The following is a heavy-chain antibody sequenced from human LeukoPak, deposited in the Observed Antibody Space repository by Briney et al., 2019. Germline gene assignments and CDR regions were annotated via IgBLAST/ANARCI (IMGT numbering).Heavy chain of an antibody. J-gene: IGHJ4*02. V-gene: IGHV3-23*01. Sequence: TGGSLRLSCAASGFTFSSYAMSWVRQAPGKGLEWVSAISGSGGSTYYADSVKGRFTISRDNSKNTLYLQMNSLRAEDTAVYYCAKNPGADGYAFFDYWGQGTLVTVSS. CDR3: AKNPGADGYAFFDY. CDR1: GFTFSSYA. D-gene: IGHD5-24*01. CDR2: ISGSGGST.